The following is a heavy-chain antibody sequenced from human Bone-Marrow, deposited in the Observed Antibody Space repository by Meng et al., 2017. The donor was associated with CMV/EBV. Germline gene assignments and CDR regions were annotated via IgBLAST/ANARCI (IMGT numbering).Heavy chain of an antibody. Sequence: GGSLRLSCAASGFTFYNAWMSWVRQAPGKGLEWVGRIKSKIDGGTTDYAAPVKGRFTISRDDSENTLYLQMSSLKTEDTGVYYCVKGRNDMGYWGQGTPVTVSS. CDR3: VKGRNDMGY. V-gene: IGHV3-15*01. J-gene: IGHJ4*02. CDR1: GFTFYNAW. CDR2: IKSKIDGGTT. D-gene: IGHD3-9*01.